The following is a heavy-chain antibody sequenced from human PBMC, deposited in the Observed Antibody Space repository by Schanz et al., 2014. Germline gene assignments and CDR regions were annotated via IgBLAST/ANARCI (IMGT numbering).Heavy chain of an antibody. D-gene: IGHD5-12*01. Sequence: QVQLVESGGSVVQPGRSLRLSCAASGFSFNNYGLNWVRQAPGKGLEWVAAISYYADSVKGRFTISRDTSKNTLYLQMNSLRAEDTAIYYCAKDMARGGYNWVFDSWGQGTLVTVSS. J-gene: IGHJ4*02. CDR1: GFSFNNYG. CDR2: IS. CDR3: AKDMARGGYNWVFDS. V-gene: IGHV3-30*18.